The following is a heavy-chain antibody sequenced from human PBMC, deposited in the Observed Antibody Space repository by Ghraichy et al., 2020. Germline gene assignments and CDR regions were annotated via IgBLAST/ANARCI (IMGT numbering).Heavy chain of an antibody. Sequence: GGSLRLSCAASGFTFSSYAMSWVRQAPGKGLEWVSAISGSGGSTYYADSVKGRFTISRDNSKNTLYLQMNSLRAEDTAVYRCAKDPGVAVAGKDWGQGTLVTVSS. J-gene: IGHJ4*02. CDR3: AKDPGVAVAGKD. CDR2: ISGSGGST. CDR1: GFTFSSYA. D-gene: IGHD6-19*01. V-gene: IGHV3-23*01.